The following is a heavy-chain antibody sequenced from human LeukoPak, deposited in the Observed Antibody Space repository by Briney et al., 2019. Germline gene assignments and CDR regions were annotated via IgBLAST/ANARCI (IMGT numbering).Heavy chain of an antibody. CDR1: GFTFSSYA. J-gene: IGHJ4*02. Sequence: GGSLRLSCAASGFTFSSYAMHWVRQAPGKGLEWVAVISYDGSNKYYADSVKGRFTISRDNSKNTLYLQMNSLRAEDTAVYYCAKDADSSIAARSGDYWGQGTLVTVSS. CDR3: AKDADSSIAARSGDY. CDR2: ISYDGSNK. V-gene: IGHV3-30-3*01. D-gene: IGHD6-6*01.